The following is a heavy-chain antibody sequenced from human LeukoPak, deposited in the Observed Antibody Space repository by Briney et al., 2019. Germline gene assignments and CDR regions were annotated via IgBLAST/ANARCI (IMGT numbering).Heavy chain of an antibody. CDR1: GFTFSSYG. Sequence: GRSLRLSCAASGFTFSSYGMHWVRQAPGKGLEWVAVISYDGSNKYYADSVKGRFTISRDNSKNTLYLQMNSLRAEDTAVYYCAKREYDFWSYYYYYYMDVWGKGTTVTVSS. CDR2: ISYDGSNK. D-gene: IGHD3-3*01. V-gene: IGHV3-30*18. J-gene: IGHJ6*03. CDR3: AKREYDFWSYYYYYYMDV.